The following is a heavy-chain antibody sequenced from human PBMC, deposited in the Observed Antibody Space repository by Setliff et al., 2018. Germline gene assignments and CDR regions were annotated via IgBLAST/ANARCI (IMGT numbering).Heavy chain of an antibody. D-gene: IGHD3-16*01. J-gene: IGHJ5*02. V-gene: IGHV1-2*02. CDR1: GYTFTDYS. CDR2: INPNTGVT. Sequence: ASVKVSCKASGYTFTDYSIHWVRQAPGQGLDWVGWINPNTGVTKHAEKFQGRVTMTRDTSISTAYMELSSLRSDDTAVYYCARDGISWLMWFDPWGQGTLVTVSS. CDR3: ARDGISWLMWFDP.